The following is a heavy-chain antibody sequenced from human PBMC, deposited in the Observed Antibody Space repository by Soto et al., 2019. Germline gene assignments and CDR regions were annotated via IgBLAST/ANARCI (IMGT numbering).Heavy chain of an antibody. D-gene: IGHD4-17*01. CDR1: GYTFTSYG. CDR3: ARRVQTTVTTDYYYGMDV. V-gene: IGHV1-18*01. CDR2: ISAYNGNT. Sequence: ASVKVSCKASGYTFTSYGSSWVRQAPGQGLEWMGWISAYNGNTNYAQKLQGRVTMTTDTSTSTAYMELRSLRSDDTAVYYCARRVQTTVTTDYYYGMDVWGQGTTVTVSS. J-gene: IGHJ6*02.